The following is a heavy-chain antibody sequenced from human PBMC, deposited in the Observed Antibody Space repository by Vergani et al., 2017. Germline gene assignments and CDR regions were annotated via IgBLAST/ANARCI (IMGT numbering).Heavy chain of an antibody. CDR2: IYYTGTT. Sequence: QLQLQESGPGLVKPSETLSLTCTVSGVSIGSNSYYWGWIRQPPGKGLEWIGTIYYTGTTYYNEAHKSRLTISVDTSKNQFSLNLTSVTAADTAVYYCTRHGRSGWAGYFQHWGQGTVVTTSS. V-gene: IGHV4-39*01. CDR3: TRHGRSGWAGYFQH. J-gene: IGHJ1*01. CDR1: GVSIGSNSYY. D-gene: IGHD6-19*01.